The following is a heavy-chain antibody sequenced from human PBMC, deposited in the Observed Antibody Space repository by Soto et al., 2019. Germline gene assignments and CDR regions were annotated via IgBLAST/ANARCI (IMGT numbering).Heavy chain of an antibody. D-gene: IGHD6-19*01. CDR1: GFTFDDYG. Sequence: EVQLVESGGGVVRPGGSLRLSCAASGFTFDDYGMSWVRQAPGKGLEWVSGINWNGGSTGYADSVKGRFTISRDNAKNSLYLQMSSLRAEDTVLYYCARLYSSAWYGPGRYWGQGTLVTVSS. CDR2: INWNGGST. V-gene: IGHV3-20*04. J-gene: IGHJ4*02. CDR3: ARLYSSAWYGPGRY.